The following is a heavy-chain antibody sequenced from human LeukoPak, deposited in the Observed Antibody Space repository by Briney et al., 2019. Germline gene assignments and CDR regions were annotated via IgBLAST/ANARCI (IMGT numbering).Heavy chain of an antibody. CDR1: GGSISSYY. D-gene: IGHD3-22*01. J-gene: IGHJ6*03. CDR2: IYTSGST. CDR3: ARDNRGYYDSSGYYSYYYMDV. V-gene: IGHV4-4*07. Sequence: PSETLSLTCTVSGGSISSYYWSWIRQPAGKGLEWIGRIYTSGSTNYNPSLKSRVTMSVDTSKNQFSLKLSSVTAADTAVYYCARDNRGYYDSSGYYSYYYMDVWGKGTTVTVSS.